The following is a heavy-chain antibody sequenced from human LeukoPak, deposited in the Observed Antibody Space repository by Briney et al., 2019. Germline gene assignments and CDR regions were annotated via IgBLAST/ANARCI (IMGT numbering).Heavy chain of an antibody. V-gene: IGHV3-21*01. D-gene: IGHD6-19*01. CDR3: ATSVVGYFDY. J-gene: IGHJ4*02. Sequence: GGSLRLSCAASGFTFSAYSMNWVRQAPGKGLEWLSSISSGTSYIYYADSVKGRFTISRDNAKSSLYLQMNSLGAEDTAVYYCATSVVGYFDYWGEGTLVTVYS. CDR1: GFTFSAYS. CDR2: ISSGTSYI.